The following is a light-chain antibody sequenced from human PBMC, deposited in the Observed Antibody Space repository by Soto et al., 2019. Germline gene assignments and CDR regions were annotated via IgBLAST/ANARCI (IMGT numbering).Light chain of an antibody. V-gene: IGLV2-11*01. Sequence: QSVLTQPRSVSGSPGQSVTISCTGTSSDVGGYNLVSWYQQHPGKAPKLMIYDVSKRPSGVPDRFSGFKSGNTASLTISGLQAEDEADYYCYSYAGSYTFYVFGTGTKLTVL. CDR3: YSYAGSYTFYV. CDR1: SSDVGGYNL. CDR2: DVS. J-gene: IGLJ1*01.